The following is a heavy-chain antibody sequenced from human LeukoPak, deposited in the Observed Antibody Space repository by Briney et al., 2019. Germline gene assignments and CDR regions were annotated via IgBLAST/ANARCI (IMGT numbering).Heavy chain of an antibody. J-gene: IGHJ6*02. V-gene: IGHV1-18*01. Sequence: GASVKVSCKASGYTFTSYGISWVRQAPGQGLEWMGWISAYNGNTNYAQKLQGRVTMTTDTSTSTAYMELRSLKSDDTAVYYCAREVTPTYYYYGMDVWGQGTTVTVSS. CDR3: AREVTPTYYYYGMDV. CDR1: GYTFTSYG. D-gene: IGHD4-23*01. CDR2: ISAYNGNT.